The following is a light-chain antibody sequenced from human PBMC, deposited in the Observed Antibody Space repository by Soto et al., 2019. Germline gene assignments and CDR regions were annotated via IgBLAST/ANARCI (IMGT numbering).Light chain of an antibody. CDR2: EAS. Sequence: QSALTQPASVSGSPGQSINISCTGTNSDVGSHNFVSWYQQYPGKAPKLLIYEASKRPSGLSNRFSGSKSGNTASLTISGLQAEDEADYYCCSLTNGATWVFGGGTKLTVL. CDR1: NSDVGSHNF. J-gene: IGLJ3*02. V-gene: IGLV2-23*01. CDR3: CSLTNGATWV.